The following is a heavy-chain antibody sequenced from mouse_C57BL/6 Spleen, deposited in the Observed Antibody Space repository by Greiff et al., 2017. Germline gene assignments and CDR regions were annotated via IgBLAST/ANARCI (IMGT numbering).Heavy chain of an antibody. J-gene: IGHJ1*03. CDR3: ARSSPYYGSSYGYFDV. V-gene: IGHV1-69*01. D-gene: IGHD1-1*01. CDR2: IDPSDSYT. Sequence: VQLQQPGAELVMPGASVKLSCKASGYTFTSYWMHWVKQRPGQGLEWIGEIDPSDSYTNYNQKFKGKSTLTVDKSSSTAYMQLSSLTSEDSAVYYCARSSPYYGSSYGYFDVWGTGTTVTVSS. CDR1: GYTFTSYW.